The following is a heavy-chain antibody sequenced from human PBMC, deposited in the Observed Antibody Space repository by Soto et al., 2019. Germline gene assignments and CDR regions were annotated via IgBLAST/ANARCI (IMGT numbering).Heavy chain of an antibody. CDR2: INPSGGST. D-gene: IGHD1-1*01. CDR1: GYTFTSYY. J-gene: IGHJ3*02. Sequence: GASVKVSCKASGYTFTSYYMHWVRQAPGQGLEWMGIINPSGGSTSYAQKFQGRVTITRDTSTSTVYMELSSLRSEDTAVYYCARVWNDAAFDIWGQGTMVTVSS. CDR3: ARVWNDAAFDI. V-gene: IGHV1-46*01.